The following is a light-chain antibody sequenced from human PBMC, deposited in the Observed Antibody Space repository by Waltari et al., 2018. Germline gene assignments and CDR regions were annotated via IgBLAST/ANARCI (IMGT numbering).Light chain of an antibody. CDR3: QLYYGGTLV. J-gene: IGLJ3*02. CDR1: AGPVTSNHF. V-gene: IGLV7-43*01. CDR2: STV. Sequence: QTVVTQEPSLTVSPGGTVTLTCASTAGPVTSNHFPNWFQQTPGQPPRALIYSTVDRHSWTPARFSSSLLGGKAALTLSGVQPEDEADYYCQLYYGGTLVFGGGTKVTVL.